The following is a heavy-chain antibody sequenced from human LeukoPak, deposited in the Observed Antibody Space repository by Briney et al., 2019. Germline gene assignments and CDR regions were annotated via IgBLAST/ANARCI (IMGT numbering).Heavy chain of an antibody. V-gene: IGHV3-20*04. Sequence: GGSLRLSCAASGFTLDDYGMSWVRQAPGKGLEWVSGINWNGGSTGYADSVKGRFTISRDNAKNSLYLQMNSLRAEDTALYYCARGTMTTVTTANDYWGQGTLVTVSS. CDR1: GFTLDDYG. D-gene: IGHD4-17*01. CDR3: ARGTMTTVTTANDY. J-gene: IGHJ4*02. CDR2: INWNGGST.